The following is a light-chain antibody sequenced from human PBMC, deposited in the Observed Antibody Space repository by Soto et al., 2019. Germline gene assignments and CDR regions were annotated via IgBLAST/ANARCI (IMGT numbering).Light chain of an antibody. Sequence: EIVLTQSPGTLSLSPGDRATLSCRASQSVSTNYLAWYQQKLGQAPRLLIDGASSRATGIPDRFSGNGSGTDFTLTISRLEPEDFAVYYCHQYVSTPFTFGHGPQVDI. J-gene: IGKJ3*01. CDR1: QSVSTNY. CDR3: HQYVSTPFT. CDR2: GAS. V-gene: IGKV3-20*01.